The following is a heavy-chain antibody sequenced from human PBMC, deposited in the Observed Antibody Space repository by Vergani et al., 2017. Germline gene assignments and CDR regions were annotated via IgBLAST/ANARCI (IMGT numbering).Heavy chain of an antibody. CDR2: IIPIFGTA. J-gene: IGHJ4*02. CDR1: GGTFSSYA. CDR3: ASXPTYCSSTSCYVDY. D-gene: IGHD2-2*01. Sequence: QVQLVQSGAEVKKPGSSVKVSCKASGGTFSSYAISWVRQAPGQGLEWMGGIIPIFGTANYAQKFQGRVTITADESTSTAYMELSRLRPEDTAGYYCASXPTYCSSTSCYVDYWGQGTLVTVSS. V-gene: IGHV1-69*01.